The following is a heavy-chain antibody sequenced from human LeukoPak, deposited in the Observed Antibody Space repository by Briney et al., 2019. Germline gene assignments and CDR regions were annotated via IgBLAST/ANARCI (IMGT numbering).Heavy chain of an antibody. J-gene: IGHJ4*02. CDR1: GGSISSYY. CDR3: ARSVAARRSLDY. V-gene: IGHV4-59*08. Sequence: SETLSLTCTVSGGSISSYYWSWIRQPPGKGLEWIGYIYYSGSTNYNPSLKSRVTISVDTPKNQFSLKLSSVTAADTAVYYCARSVAARRSLDYWGQGTLVTVSS. D-gene: IGHD6-6*01. CDR2: IYYSGST.